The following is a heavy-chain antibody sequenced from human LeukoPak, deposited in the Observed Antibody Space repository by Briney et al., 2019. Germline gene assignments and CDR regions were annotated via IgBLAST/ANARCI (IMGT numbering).Heavy chain of an antibody. Sequence: GGSLRLSCAASGFTFSNYAMNWVRQAPGRGPEWVSTISSSGGITYYADSVKGRFTISRDNSKNTLYLQMNGLRAEDTAVYYCAEDSYGGNSGLSWFDPWGQGTLVSVSS. J-gene: IGHJ5*02. CDR1: GFTFSNYA. CDR3: AEDSYGGNSGLSWFDP. CDR2: ISSSGGIT. D-gene: IGHD4-23*01. V-gene: IGHV3-23*01.